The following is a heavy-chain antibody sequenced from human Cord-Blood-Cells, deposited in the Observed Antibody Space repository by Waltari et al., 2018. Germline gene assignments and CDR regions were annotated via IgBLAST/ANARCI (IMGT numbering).Heavy chain of an antibody. CDR2: ISDDGSNK. CDR3: ARDFKYDSSGHDY. CDR1: GFPFSSYA. D-gene: IGHD3-22*01. V-gene: IGHV3-30*04. Sequence: QVQLVESGGGVVQPGRSLRLSCAASGFPFSSYAMHWVRQAPGEGLEWVAVISDDGSNKYYADSVKGRFTISRDNSKNTLYLQMNSLRAEDTAVYYCARDFKYDSSGHDYWGQGTLVTVSS. J-gene: IGHJ4*02.